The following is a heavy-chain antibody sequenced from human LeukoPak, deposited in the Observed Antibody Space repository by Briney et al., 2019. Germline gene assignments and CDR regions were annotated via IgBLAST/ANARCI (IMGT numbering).Heavy chain of an antibody. Sequence: ASVKVSCTVSGSSLSELSLYWVRQAPGKGLEWMGGFDVIDSETFYAQKFQGRVTMTEDSSTDTAYLELRSLTSDDTALYYCAAGRPYSLLDYWRQATLVTVSS. V-gene: IGHV1-24*01. D-gene: IGHD5-18*01. CDR2: FDVIDSET. CDR1: GSSLSELS. J-gene: IGHJ4*02. CDR3: AAGRPYSLLDY.